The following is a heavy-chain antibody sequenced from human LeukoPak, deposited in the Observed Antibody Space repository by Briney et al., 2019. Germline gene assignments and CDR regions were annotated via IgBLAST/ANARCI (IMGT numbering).Heavy chain of an antibody. J-gene: IGHJ4*02. D-gene: IGHD5-12*01. CDR3: ARESNGGYGFDY. CDR2: INAKNGNT. CDR1: GGTFSSYA. Sequence: ASVKVSCKASGGTFSSYAISWVRQAPGQGLEWMGWINAKNGNTNYMQQFLGRVTMTRDTSASTAYMELRSLKSDDTAVYYCARESNGGYGFDYWGQGTPVTVAS. V-gene: IGHV1-18*01.